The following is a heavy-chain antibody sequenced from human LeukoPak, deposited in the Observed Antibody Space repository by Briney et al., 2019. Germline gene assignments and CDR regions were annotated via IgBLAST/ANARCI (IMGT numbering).Heavy chain of an antibody. CDR1: GFTFSSYA. J-gene: IGHJ4*02. D-gene: IGHD3-22*01. CDR2: ISYDGSNK. V-gene: IGHV3-30-3*01. CDR3: ARSNYYDSSGYWSSEFDY. Sequence: GGSLRLSCAASGFTFSSYAMHWVRQAPGKGLEWEAVISYDGSNKYYADSVKGRFTISRDNSKNTLYLQMNSLRAEDTAVYYCARSNYYDSSGYWSSEFDYWGQGTLVTVSS.